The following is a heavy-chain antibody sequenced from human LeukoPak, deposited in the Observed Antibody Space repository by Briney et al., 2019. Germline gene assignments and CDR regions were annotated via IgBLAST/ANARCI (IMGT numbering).Heavy chain of an antibody. CDR3: AKGYYYYGMDV. J-gene: IGHJ6*02. V-gene: IGHV3-9*01. Sequence: GGSLRLSCAASGFTFDDYAMHWVRQAPGKGLEWVSGISWNSGSIGYADSVKGRFTISRDNAKNSLYLQMNSLRAEDTALYYCAKGYYYYGMDVWGQGTTVTVSS. CDR2: ISWNSGSI. CDR1: GFTFDDYA.